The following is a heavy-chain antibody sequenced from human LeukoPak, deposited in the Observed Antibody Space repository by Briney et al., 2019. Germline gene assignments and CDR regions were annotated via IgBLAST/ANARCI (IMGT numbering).Heavy chain of an antibody. Sequence: PGGSLRLSCLTSGFNLNHYGLTWVRQAPGKGLEWVSSISNFDDIFYADSLKGRFTVPRGNDKNSLFLQMNSLRVEDTAVYYCARGGVSRMADKSTYAFDLWGQGTVVLVSS. J-gene: IGHJ3*01. D-gene: IGHD5/OR15-5a*01. CDR3: ARGGVSRMADKSTYAFDL. V-gene: IGHV3-21*06. CDR2: ISNFDDI. CDR1: GFNLNHYG.